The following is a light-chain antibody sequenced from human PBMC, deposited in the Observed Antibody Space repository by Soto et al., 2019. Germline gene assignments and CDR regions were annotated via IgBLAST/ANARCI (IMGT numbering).Light chain of an antibody. Sequence: EIVLTQSPGTLSLSIGERATLSCRASQSVSSSYLAWYQQKPGQAPRLLIYRASTRATGTPARFSGSGSGTDFTLTISRLEPEDFAVYYCQQYGSSPRTFGQGTKVDIK. CDR3: QQYGSSPRT. CDR1: QSVSSSY. CDR2: RAS. J-gene: IGKJ1*01. V-gene: IGKV3-20*01.